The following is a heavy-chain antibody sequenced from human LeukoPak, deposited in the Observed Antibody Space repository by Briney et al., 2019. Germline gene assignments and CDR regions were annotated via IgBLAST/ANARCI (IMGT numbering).Heavy chain of an antibody. CDR1: GGSISSSSHY. CDR3: ARRRYYDSTGYLD. V-gene: IGHV4-39*01. CDR2: IYYSGSA. Sequence: SETLSLTCSVSGGSISSSSHYWGWIRQPPGKGLEWIGEIYYSGSAYYNSSLKSRLTISVDTSWNQFSLTLSSVTAADTGVYYCARRRYYDSTGYLDWGQGTLVSVST. D-gene: IGHD3-22*01. J-gene: IGHJ1*01.